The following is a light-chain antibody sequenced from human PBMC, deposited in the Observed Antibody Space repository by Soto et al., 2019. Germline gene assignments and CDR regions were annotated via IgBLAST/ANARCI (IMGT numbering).Light chain of an antibody. V-gene: IGKV3D-15*01. Sequence: EVVMTQSPATLSVSPGERATLSCRASESVSRNLAWYQQKPGQAPRLLIFDASTRATGIPERFSGSGSGTHFTLTITSLEPEDFAVYYCQEYDGAPPVTFGLGTRLEIK. CDR3: QEYDGAPPVT. CDR1: ESVSRN. CDR2: DAS. J-gene: IGKJ5*01.